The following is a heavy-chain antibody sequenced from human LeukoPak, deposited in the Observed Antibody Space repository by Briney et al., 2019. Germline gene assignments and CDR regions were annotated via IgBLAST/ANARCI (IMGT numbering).Heavy chain of an antibody. V-gene: IGHV4-39*07. CDR3: ASILGVVDIDY. J-gene: IGHJ4*02. Sequence: PSETLSLTCTVSGGSISSSSYYWGWIRQPPGKGLEWTGEINHSGSTNYNPSLKSRVTISVDTSKNQFSLKLSSVTAADTAVYYCASILGVVDIDYWGQGTLVTVSS. CDR2: INHSGST. D-gene: IGHD2-15*01. CDR1: GGSISSSSYY.